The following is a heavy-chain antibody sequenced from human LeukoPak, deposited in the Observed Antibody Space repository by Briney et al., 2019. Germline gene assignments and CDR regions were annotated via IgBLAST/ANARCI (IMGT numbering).Heavy chain of an antibody. V-gene: IGHV3-21*01. CDR3: ARDISGYDFDY. CDR2: ISSSSSYI. J-gene: IGHJ4*02. Sequence: PGGSLRLSCAASGFTFDDYAMHWVRQAPGKGLEWVSSISSSSSYIYYADSVKGRFTISRDNAKNSLYLQMNSLRAEDTAVYYCARDISGYDFDYWGQGTLVTVSS. CDR1: GFTFDDYA. D-gene: IGHD5-12*01.